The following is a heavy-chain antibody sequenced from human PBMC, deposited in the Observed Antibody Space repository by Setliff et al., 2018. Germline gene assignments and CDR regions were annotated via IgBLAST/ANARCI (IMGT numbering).Heavy chain of an antibody. D-gene: IGHD2-15*01. Sequence: SETLSLTCTVSGGSSSSHYWSWIRQPPGKGLEWIGYIHYSGTTNYNPSLKSRVTLSLDTAKNQFSLELRAVTAAGTALYYCARENGYCSGGACYFMFDYWGQGTLVTVSS. CDR2: IHYSGTT. CDR1: GGSSSSHY. V-gene: IGHV4-59*11. J-gene: IGHJ4*02. CDR3: ARENGYCSGGACYFMFDY.